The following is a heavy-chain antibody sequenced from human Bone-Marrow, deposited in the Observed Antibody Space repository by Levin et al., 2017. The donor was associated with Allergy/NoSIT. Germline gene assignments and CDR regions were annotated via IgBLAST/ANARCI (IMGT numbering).Heavy chain of an antibody. V-gene: IGHV3-30*14. CDR3: ARDRGPNWENLDY. CDR2: ISYDGSNI. CDR1: GFAFSDHA. D-gene: IGHD7-27*01. Sequence: GESLKISCAASGFAFSDHAMHWVRQAPGKGLEWLALISYDGSNIYYTDSVKGRFTISRDNSKNILYLHLNSLRVEDTAVFYCARDRGPNWENLDYWGQGTLVSVSS. J-gene: IGHJ4*02.